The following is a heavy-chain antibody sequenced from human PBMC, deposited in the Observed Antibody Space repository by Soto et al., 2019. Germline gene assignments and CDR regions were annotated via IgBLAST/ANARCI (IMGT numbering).Heavy chain of an antibody. V-gene: IGHV3-74*01. D-gene: IGHD6-13*01. J-gene: IGHJ5*02. Sequence: EVQLVESGGGLVQPGGSLRLSCAASGFTFSSDWMDWVRQAPGKGLVWVSRINSDGSRAYYADSVKGRFTISRDNAKNTLYLQMNSLRADDTAVYYCARVSAAGCIWCAPWGQGTLVTVSS. CDR2: INSDGSRA. CDR1: GFTFSSDW. CDR3: ARVSAAGCIWCAP.